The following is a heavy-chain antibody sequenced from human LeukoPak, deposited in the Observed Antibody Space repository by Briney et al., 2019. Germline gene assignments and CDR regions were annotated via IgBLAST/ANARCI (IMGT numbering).Heavy chain of an antibody. Sequence: ASVKVSCKASGYTFTSYGISWVRQAPGQGLEWMGWISAYNGNTNYAQKLQGRVTMTTDTSTSTTYMELSSLRSEDTAVYYCATPYGSGNIHYYFDYWGQGTLVTVSS. CDR3: ATPYGSGNIHYYFDY. V-gene: IGHV1-18*01. CDR1: GYTFTSYG. CDR2: ISAYNGNT. J-gene: IGHJ4*02. D-gene: IGHD3-10*01.